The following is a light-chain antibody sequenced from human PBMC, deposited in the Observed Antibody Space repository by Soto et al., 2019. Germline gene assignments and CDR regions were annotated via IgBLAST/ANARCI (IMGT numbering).Light chain of an antibody. Sequence: DLQMTQSPFTLSGSVGDRVTITCRASQTISSWLAWYQQKPGKATKLLIYKASTLKSGVPSRFSGSGSGTEFTLTISSLQSGDFAVYYCQQYADWPRTFGQGTKVDIK. CDR1: QTISSW. CDR3: QQYADWPRT. CDR2: KAS. V-gene: IGKV1-5*03. J-gene: IGKJ1*01.